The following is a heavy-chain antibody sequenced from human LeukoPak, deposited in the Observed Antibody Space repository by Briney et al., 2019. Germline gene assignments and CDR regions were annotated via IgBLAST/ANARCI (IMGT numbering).Heavy chain of an antibody. CDR1: SYTFTSYG. Sequence: ATVKVSCKASSYTFTSYGISWVRQAPGQGLEWMGWISAYNGNTNYAQKLQGRVTMTTDTSTSTAYMELRSLRSDDAAVYYCARDRDIVVVPANYYGMDVWGQGTTVTVSS. CDR3: ARDRDIVVVPANYYGMDV. J-gene: IGHJ6*02. D-gene: IGHD2-2*01. CDR2: ISAYNGNT. V-gene: IGHV1-18*01.